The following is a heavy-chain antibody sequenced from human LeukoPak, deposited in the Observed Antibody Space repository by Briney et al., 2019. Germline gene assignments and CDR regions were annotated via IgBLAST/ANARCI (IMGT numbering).Heavy chain of an antibody. J-gene: IGHJ4*02. CDR2: VKSKTDGETT. Sequence: GGSLRLSCAASGFGFFNAWMSWVRQAPGKGLEWVGRVKSKTDGETTDYAAPVKGRFTISRDDSKNTVSLQMNSLKTEDTAVYYCTTYNYGGFDYWGQGTLVTVSS. CDR3: TTYNYGGFDY. D-gene: IGHD5-18*01. CDR1: GFGFFNAW. V-gene: IGHV3-15*01.